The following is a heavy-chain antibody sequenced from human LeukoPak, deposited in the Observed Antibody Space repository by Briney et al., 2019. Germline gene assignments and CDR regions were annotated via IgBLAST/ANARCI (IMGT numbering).Heavy chain of an antibody. D-gene: IGHD5-24*01. Sequence: GGSLRLSCAASGFSFDTYEMHWVRRAPAKGLEWISYISKSAGTIYYADSVKGRFTTSRDNAENSLYLQMNSLRAEDTAVYYCARRWLQYYYYGMDVWGPGTTVTVSS. CDR2: ISKSAGTI. J-gene: IGHJ6*02. CDR3: ARRWLQYYYYGMDV. V-gene: IGHV3-48*03. CDR1: GFSFDTYE.